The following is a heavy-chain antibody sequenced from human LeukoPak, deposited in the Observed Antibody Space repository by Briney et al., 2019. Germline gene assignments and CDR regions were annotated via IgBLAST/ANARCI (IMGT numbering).Heavy chain of an antibody. CDR1: GVTFNNYA. J-gene: IGHJ4*02. Sequence: GGSLRLSCAASGVTFNNYAMIWVRQAPGKGLEWVSGITGGGRSTYYADSVKGRFTISRDNSKNTLFLQMNSLRAEDTAIYYCATSLSHFDYWGQGTLVTVSS. V-gene: IGHV3-23*01. CDR2: ITGGGRST. CDR3: ATSLSHFDY.